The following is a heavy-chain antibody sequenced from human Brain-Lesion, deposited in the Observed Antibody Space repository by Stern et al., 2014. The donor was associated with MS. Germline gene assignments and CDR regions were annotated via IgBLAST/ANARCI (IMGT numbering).Heavy chain of an antibody. D-gene: IGHD3-3*01. J-gene: IGHJ4*02. CDR3: ARGSREVLLPRFYFDY. CDR2: IYHSGST. CDR1: GGSISSGNYY. Sequence: VQLVESGPGLVKPSQTLSLTCTVSGGSISSGNYYWSWIRQHPGKGLEWIGSIYHSGSTYHNPPLKSRVTTSIDTSKNQFSLKLSSVTAADTAVYYCARGSREVLLPRFYFDYWGQGTLVTVSS. V-gene: IGHV4-31*03.